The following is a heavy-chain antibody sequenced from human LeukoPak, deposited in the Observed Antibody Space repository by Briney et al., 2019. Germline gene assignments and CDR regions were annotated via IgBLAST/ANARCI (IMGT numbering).Heavy chain of an antibody. Sequence: GESLKISCKGSGYSFTSYWIGWVGKMPGKGLEWMGIIYPSDSDTRYSPSFQGQVTISADKSISTAYLQWSSLKASDTAMYYCARIGYCSGGSCYSFDYWGQGTLVTVSS. CDR2: IYPSDSDT. V-gene: IGHV5-51*01. CDR1: GYSFTSYW. D-gene: IGHD2-15*01. CDR3: ARIGYCSGGSCYSFDY. J-gene: IGHJ4*02.